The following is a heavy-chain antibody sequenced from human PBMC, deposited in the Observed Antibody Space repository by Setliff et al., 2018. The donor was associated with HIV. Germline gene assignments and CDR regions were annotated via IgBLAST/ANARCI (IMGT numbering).Heavy chain of an antibody. CDR3: ARDRQGAGYYYL. CDR2: IYCSGST. CDR1: GGSISSGSHY. V-gene: IGHV4-31*03. J-gene: IGHJ5*02. Sequence: SETLSLTCTVSGGSISSGSHYWNWVRQSAGKGLEWIGYIYCSGSTYYNPSLKSRVTISVDTSKNQFSLKLSSVTAADTAVYYCARDRQGAGYYYLWGQGTLVTVSS. D-gene: IGHD3-22*01.